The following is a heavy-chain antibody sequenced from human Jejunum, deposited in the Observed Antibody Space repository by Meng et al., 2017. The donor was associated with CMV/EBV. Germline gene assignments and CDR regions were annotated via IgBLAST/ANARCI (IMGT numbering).Heavy chain of an antibody. D-gene: IGHD1-26*01. CDR2: INSYGGTI. Sequence: GLTFTNYWMSWARQAPGRGLMWVSRINSYGGTIKYADSVKGRFIISRDNAKNTLYVQMNGLRAADTAVYYCASYVGSGTSRSLGYWGQGTRVTVSS. CDR3: ASYVGSGTSRSLGY. CDR1: GLTFTNYW. J-gene: IGHJ4*02. V-gene: IGHV3-74*03.